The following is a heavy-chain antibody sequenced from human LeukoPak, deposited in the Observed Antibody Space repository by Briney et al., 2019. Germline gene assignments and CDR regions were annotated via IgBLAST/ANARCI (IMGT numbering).Heavy chain of an antibody. V-gene: IGHV1-46*01. CDR2: INPSGGST. J-gene: IGHJ4*02. D-gene: IGHD1/OR15-1a*01. Sequence: ASVKVSCKASGYTFTSYYMHWVRQAPGQGLEWMGIINPSGGSTSYAQKFQGRVTMTRDMSTSTVYMELSSLRSEDTAVYYCAGPQGREQPFDYWGQGTLVTVSS. CDR1: GYTFTSYY. CDR3: AGPQGREQPFDY.